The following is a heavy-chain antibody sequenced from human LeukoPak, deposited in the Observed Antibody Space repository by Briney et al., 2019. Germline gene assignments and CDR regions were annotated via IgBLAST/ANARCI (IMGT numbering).Heavy chain of an antibody. D-gene: IGHD5-18*01. V-gene: IGHV4-39*01. CDR1: GFTFSSYA. Sequence: PGGSLRLSCAASGFTFSSYAMSWVRQPPGKGLEWIGSIYYSGSTYYNPSLKSRVTISVDTSKNQFSLKLSSVTAADAAVYYCVAGTAMVMDWFDPWGQGTLVTVSS. CDR2: IYYSGST. J-gene: IGHJ5*02. CDR3: VAGTAMVMDWFDP.